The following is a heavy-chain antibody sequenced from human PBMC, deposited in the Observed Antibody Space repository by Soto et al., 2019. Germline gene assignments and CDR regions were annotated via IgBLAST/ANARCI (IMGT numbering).Heavy chain of an antibody. CDR1: GFDFNSYS. D-gene: IGHD2-15*01. CDR2: ISYDGVSR. V-gene: IGHV3-30*14. J-gene: IGHJ3*01. CDR3: AGYCNVARCLPTFAYDV. Sequence: GGSLRLSCETSGFDFNSYSMHWVRQAPGTGLEWVAVISYDGVSRLYADSVKGRFTVSRDNSKNMLYLQMSSLRPEDTSVYYCAGYCNVARCLPTFAYDVWGQGTMVTVSS.